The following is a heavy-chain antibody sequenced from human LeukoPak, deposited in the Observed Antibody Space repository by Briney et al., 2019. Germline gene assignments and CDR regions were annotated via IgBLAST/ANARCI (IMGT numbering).Heavy chain of an antibody. V-gene: IGHV1-46*01. CDR3: ARAETTLLLNY. CDR1: GYTFTSYY. Sequence: ASVKVSCEASGYTFTSYYMHWVRQAPGQGLEWMGIINPSGGSTSYAQKLQGRVTLTTDTSTSTVYMELRSLTSDDTAVYYCARAETTLLLNYWGQGTLVTVSS. CDR2: INPSGGST. D-gene: IGHD4-11*01. J-gene: IGHJ4*02.